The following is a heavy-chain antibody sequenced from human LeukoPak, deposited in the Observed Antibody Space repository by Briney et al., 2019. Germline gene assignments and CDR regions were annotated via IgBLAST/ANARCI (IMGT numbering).Heavy chain of an antibody. V-gene: IGHV1-46*01. D-gene: IGHD2-2*02. Sequence: ASVKVSCKASGYTFANYYMHWVRQAPGQGLEWMGIINPSGGDTSYAQRFQGRVTMTRDMSTSTVYMELSSLRSEDTAVYYCARGANCSSTSCYMDWFDPWGQGTLVTVSS. CDR2: INPSGGDT. CDR3: ARGANCSSTSCYMDWFDP. CDR1: GYTFANYY. J-gene: IGHJ5*02.